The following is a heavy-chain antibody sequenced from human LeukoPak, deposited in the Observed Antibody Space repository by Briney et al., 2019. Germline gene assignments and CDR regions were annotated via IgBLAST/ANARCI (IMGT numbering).Heavy chain of an antibody. D-gene: IGHD3-22*01. CDR1: GYTFTSYG. J-gene: IGHJ4*02. Sequence: SVKVSCKASGYTFTSYGISWVRQAPGQGLEWMGGIIPFFGTPNYAQRFQDRVTISADESTNTFYMELRSLRSEDTAVYYCARPKTYYYEDTDLKVWVRGPFDYWGQGTLVTVSS. V-gene: IGHV1-69*13. CDR2: IIPFFGTP. CDR3: ARPKTYYYEDTDLKVWVRGPFDY.